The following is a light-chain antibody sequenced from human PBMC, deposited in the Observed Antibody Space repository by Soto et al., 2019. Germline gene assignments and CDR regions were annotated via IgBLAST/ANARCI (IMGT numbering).Light chain of an antibody. CDR2: GAS. CDR3: QQYGSSIT. Sequence: EIVLTQSPGTLSLSPGERATLSCRASQSVSSSYLAWYQQKPGQAPRLLIYGASSRATGIPDRFSGSGSGTDFTLTISRLEPEDFAVYYCQQYGSSITLGHGTKVDIK. V-gene: IGKV3-20*01. CDR1: QSVSSSY. J-gene: IGKJ3*01.